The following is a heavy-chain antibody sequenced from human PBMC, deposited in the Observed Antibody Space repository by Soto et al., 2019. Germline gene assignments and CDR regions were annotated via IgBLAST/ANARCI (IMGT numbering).Heavy chain of an antibody. Sequence: PGGSLRLSCAASGFTLSAYWMHWVRQAPGRGLEWVSRLSSDGFGTAYADSVKGRFHISRDNARNTLFLQMNGLRAEDTAVYYCARDLEGPDYWGRGTLVTVSS. CDR1: GFTLSAYW. D-gene: IGHD3-3*01. CDR2: LSSDGFGT. CDR3: ARDLEGPDY. V-gene: IGHV3-74*03. J-gene: IGHJ4*02.